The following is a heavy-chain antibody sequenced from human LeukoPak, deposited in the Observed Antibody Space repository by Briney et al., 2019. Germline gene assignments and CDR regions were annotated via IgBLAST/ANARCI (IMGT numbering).Heavy chain of an antibody. J-gene: IGHJ4*02. CDR1: GGTFSSYA. CDR2: IIPIFGTA. V-gene: IGHV1-69*13. CDR3: ARSYYDSSGYYPLFDY. D-gene: IGHD3-22*01. Sequence: ASVEVSCKAPGGTFSSYAISWVRQAPGQGLEWMGGIIPIFGTANYAQKFQGRVTITADESTSTAYMELSSLRSEDTAVYYCARSYYDSSGYYPLFDYWGQGMLVTVSS.